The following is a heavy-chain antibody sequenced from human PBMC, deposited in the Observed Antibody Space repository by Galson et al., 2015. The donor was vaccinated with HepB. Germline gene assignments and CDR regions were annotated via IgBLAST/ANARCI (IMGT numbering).Heavy chain of an antibody. CDR2: ISGSGGST. J-gene: IGHJ6*02. CDR1: GFTFSSYA. V-gene: IGHV3-23*01. Sequence: SLRLSCAASGFTFSSYAMSWVRQAPEKGLEWVSGISGSGGSTYHADSVKGRFTISRDNSKNTLYLQMNSRRAEDTAVYYCAKCQAAAGTCYDGMDVWGQGTTVTVSS. D-gene: IGHD6-13*01. CDR3: AKCQAAAGTCYDGMDV.